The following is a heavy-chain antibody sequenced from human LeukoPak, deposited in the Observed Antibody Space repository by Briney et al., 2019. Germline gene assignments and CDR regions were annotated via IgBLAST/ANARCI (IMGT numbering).Heavy chain of an antibody. D-gene: IGHD3-22*01. Sequence: PPQTLSLTCTVSGGSISSGGYYWSWIRQHPGKGLEWIGYIYYSGSTYYNPSLKSRVTISVDTSKNQFSLKLSSVTAADTAVYYCARTPYQRDYYYDSSGKNLDQDYFDYWGKGTLVTLSS. CDR2: IYYSGST. J-gene: IGHJ4*02. CDR1: GGSISSGGYY. CDR3: ARTPYQRDYYYDSSGKNLDQDYFDY. V-gene: IGHV4-31*03.